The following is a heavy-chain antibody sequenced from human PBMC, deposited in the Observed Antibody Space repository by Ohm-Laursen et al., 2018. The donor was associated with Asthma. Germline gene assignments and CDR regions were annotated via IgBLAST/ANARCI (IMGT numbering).Heavy chain of an antibody. Sequence: SVKVSCKASGGTFSSYAISWVRQAPGQGLEWMGWINTNTGNPTYAQGFTGRFVFSLDTSVSTAYLQISSLKAEDTAVYYCARNRWSGYYRTYDYWGQGTMVTVSS. CDR2: INTNTGNP. J-gene: IGHJ4*02. CDR1: GGTFSSYA. D-gene: IGHD3-3*01. CDR3: ARNRWSGYYRTYDY. V-gene: IGHV7-4-1*02.